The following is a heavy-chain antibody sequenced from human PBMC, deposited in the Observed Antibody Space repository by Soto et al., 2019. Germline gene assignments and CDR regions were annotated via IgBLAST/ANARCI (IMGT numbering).Heavy chain of an antibody. J-gene: IGHJ4*02. D-gene: IGHD2-15*01. CDR2: IYYSGST. V-gene: IGHV4-30-4*01. CDR3: ETGGLAYFDS. CDR1: GGSISSGDYY. Sequence: PSETLSLTCTVSGGSISSGDYYWSWIRQPPGKGLEWIGYIYYSGSTYYNPSLKSRVTISVDTSKNQFSLKLSSVTAADTAVYYGETGGLAYFDSWGQGTLVTVYS.